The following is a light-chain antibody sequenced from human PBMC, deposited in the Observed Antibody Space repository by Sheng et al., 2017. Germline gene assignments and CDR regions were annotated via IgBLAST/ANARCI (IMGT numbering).Light chain of an antibody. J-gene: IGLJ3*02. Sequence: QTVVTQEPSFSVSPGGTVTLTCGLSSGSVSTSNYPSWYQQTPGQAPRTLIYNTNTRSSEVPDRFSGSIDGSSNSAYLTISGLKTEDEADYYCQSSDINNPWVFGGGTRLTVL. CDR1: SGSVSTSNY. CDR2: NTN. V-gene: IGLV8-61*01. CDR3: QSSDINNPWV.